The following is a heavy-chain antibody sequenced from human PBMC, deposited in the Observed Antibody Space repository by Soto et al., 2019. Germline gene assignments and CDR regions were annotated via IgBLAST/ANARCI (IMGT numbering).Heavy chain of an antibody. Sequence: EVQLVESGGGLVKPGGSLRLSCAASGFTFNGAWMNWVRQAPGQGLEWVGRVKSKANGGTVEYGAPVKGRFTISRDESANTVNLQMNSLNTEDTALYYWSAGLPDWGAYAFDYWGQGTLVTVSS. J-gene: IGHJ4*02. CDR3: SAGLPDWGAYAFDY. CDR1: GFTFNGAW. D-gene: IGHD3-16*01. V-gene: IGHV3-15*07. CDR2: VKSKANGGTV.